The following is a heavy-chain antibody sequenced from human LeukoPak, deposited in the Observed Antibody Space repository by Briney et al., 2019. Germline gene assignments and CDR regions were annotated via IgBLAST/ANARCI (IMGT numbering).Heavy chain of an antibody. D-gene: IGHD6-19*01. CDR3: AKSVAGTFDY. V-gene: IGHV3-43D*03. CDR2: ISWDGGST. CDR1: GFTFDDYA. Sequence: GGSLRLSCAASGFTFDDYAMHWVRQAPGKGLEWVSLISWDGGSTYYADSVKGRFTISRDNSKNSLYLQMNSLRAEDTALYYCAKSVAGTFDYWGQGTLVTVSS. J-gene: IGHJ4*02.